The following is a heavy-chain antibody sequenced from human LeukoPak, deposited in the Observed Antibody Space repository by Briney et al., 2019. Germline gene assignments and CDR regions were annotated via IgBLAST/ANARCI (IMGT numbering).Heavy chain of an antibody. CDR1: GYTFSSYG. D-gene: IGHD4-17*01. V-gene: IGHV1-8*01. CDR3: ARGTTVTTLVDY. J-gene: IGHJ4*02. Sequence: ASVKVSCKASGYTFSSYGITWVRQAPGQGLEWMGWISAYNGNTHYAQKFQGRVTMTRNTSISTAYMELSSLRSEDTAVYYCARGTTVTTLVDYWGQGTLVTVSS. CDR2: ISAYNGNT.